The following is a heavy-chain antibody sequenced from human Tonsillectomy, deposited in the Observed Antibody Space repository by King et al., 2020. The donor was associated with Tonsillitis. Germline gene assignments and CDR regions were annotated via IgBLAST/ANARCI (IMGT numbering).Heavy chain of an antibody. Sequence: VQLVESGAEVKKPGSSVKVSCKASGGTFSSYAINWVRQAPGQGLEWMGGIIPIFGTAEYAQKFQGRVTITADESTSTAYMELSSLRSEDTAVYYCARGGSGYYDSSGFAGFQYWGQGTLVTVSS. D-gene: IGHD3-22*01. J-gene: IGHJ4*02. CDR2: IIPIFGTA. V-gene: IGHV1-69*01. CDR1: GGTFSSYA. CDR3: ARGGSGYYDSSGFAGFQY.